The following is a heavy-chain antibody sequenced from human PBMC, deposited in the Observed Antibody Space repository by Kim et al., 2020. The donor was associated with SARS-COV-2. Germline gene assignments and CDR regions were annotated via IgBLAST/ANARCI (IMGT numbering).Heavy chain of an antibody. CDR2: VFSGGSI. CDR1: GFTVTTNY. Sequence: GGSLRLSCAASGFTVTTNYMSWVRQAPGKGLEWVSTVFSGGSIKFGVSVNGRFTISRDESTNTMYLQMNSLTVEDTAVYYCTRDALLIFWGQGTLVTVSS. CDR3: TRDALLIF. D-gene: IGHD2-15*01. V-gene: IGHV3-53*01. J-gene: IGHJ4*02.